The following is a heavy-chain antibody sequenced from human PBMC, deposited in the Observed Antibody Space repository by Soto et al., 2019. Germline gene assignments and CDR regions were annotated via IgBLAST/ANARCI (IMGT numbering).Heavy chain of an antibody. CDR3: ARVFQKYYYGSGSFDY. CDR2: IYHSGST. CDR1: GGSISSSNW. D-gene: IGHD3-10*01. J-gene: IGHJ4*02. Sequence: PSETLSLTCAVSGGSISSSNWWSWVRQPPGKGLEWIGEIYHSGSTNYNPSLKSRVTISVDKSKNQFSLKLSSVTAADTAVYYCARVFQKYYYGSGSFDYWGQGTLVTVSS. V-gene: IGHV4-4*02.